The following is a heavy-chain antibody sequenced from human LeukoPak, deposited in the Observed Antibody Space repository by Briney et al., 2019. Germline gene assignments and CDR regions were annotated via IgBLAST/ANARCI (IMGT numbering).Heavy chain of an antibody. J-gene: IGHJ4*02. D-gene: IGHD4-17*01. Sequence: QPGGSLTLSCAPSGFTFSSCPMSWVRQAPGKGLEWVSGISGSGVSTYYPDPVKGRFTISRDNSKNTLYLQISSLRAEGPAVFYVAKIPQTTSVGYFDYWGQGNLVTVSS. V-gene: IGHV3-23*01. CDR1: GFTFSSCP. CDR3: AKIPQTTSVGYFDY. CDR2: ISGSGVST.